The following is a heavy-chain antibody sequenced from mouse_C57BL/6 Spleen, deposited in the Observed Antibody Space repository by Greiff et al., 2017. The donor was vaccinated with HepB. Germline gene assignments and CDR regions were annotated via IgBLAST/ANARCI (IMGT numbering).Heavy chain of an antibody. CDR1: GFTFSSYA. V-gene: IGHV5-4*01. Sequence: DVMLVESGGGLVKPGGSLKLSCAASGFTFSSYAMSWVRQTPEKRLEWVATISDGGSYTYYPDNVKGRFTISRDNAKNNLYLQMSHLKSEDTAMYYCARDSDGYFYYFDYWGQGTTLTVSS. D-gene: IGHD2-3*01. J-gene: IGHJ2*01. CDR3: ARDSDGYFYYFDY. CDR2: ISDGGSYT.